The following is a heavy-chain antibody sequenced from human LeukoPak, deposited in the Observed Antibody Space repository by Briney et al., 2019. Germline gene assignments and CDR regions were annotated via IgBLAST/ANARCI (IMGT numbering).Heavy chain of an antibody. D-gene: IGHD3-22*01. Sequence: ASVKVSCKASGYTFTGYYMHWVRQAPGQGLEWMGWISAYNGNTNYAQKLQGRVTMTTDTSTSTAYMELRSLRSDDTAVYYCANTRPYYDSSGYLVYWGQGTLVTVSS. V-gene: IGHV1-18*04. J-gene: IGHJ4*02. CDR1: GYTFTGYY. CDR2: ISAYNGNT. CDR3: ANTRPYYDSSGYLVY.